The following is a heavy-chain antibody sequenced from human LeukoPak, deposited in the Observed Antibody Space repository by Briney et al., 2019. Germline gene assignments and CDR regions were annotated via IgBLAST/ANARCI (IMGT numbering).Heavy chain of an antibody. Sequence: GGSLRLSCATSGFTFSSYWMSWVRQAPGKGLEWVANIKQDGSEKYYVDSVKGRFTISRDNAKNSLYLQMNSLRAEDTAVYYCARAIGHSSSISVRPGDYWGQGTLVTVSS. D-gene: IGHD6-13*01. V-gene: IGHV3-7*04. CDR3: ARAIGHSSSISVRPGDY. CDR2: IKQDGSEK. J-gene: IGHJ4*02. CDR1: GFTFSSYW.